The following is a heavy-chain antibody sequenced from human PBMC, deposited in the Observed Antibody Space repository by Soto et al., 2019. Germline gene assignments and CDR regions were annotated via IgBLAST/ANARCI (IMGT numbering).Heavy chain of an antibody. J-gene: IGHJ6*02. Sequence: GESLKISCKGSGYSFTSYWISWVRQMPGKGLEWMGRIDPSDSYTNYSPSFQGHVTISADKSISTAYLQWSSLKASDTAMYYCARHRTSSSGYYYYGMDVWGQGTTVTVSS. D-gene: IGHD6-6*01. V-gene: IGHV5-10-1*01. CDR1: GYSFTSYW. CDR3: ARHRTSSSGYYYYGMDV. CDR2: IDPSDSYT.